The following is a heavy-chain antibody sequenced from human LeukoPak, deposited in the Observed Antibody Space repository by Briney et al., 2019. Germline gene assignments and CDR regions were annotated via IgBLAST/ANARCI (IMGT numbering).Heavy chain of an antibody. CDR2: INNSGST. CDR1: GGSFSGYY. J-gene: IGHJ6*03. Sequence: PSETLSPTCAVYGGSFSGYYWSWIRPPPGKGLEWIGEINNSGSTNYNPSLKSRVTISVDTPKNQFSLKLSSVTAADTAVYYCAREYGDYKADYYYMDVWGKGTTVTVSS. V-gene: IGHV4-34*01. D-gene: IGHD4-17*01. CDR3: AREYGDYKADYYYMDV.